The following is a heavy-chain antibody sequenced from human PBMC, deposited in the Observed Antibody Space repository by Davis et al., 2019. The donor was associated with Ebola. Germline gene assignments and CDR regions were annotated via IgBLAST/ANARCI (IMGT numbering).Heavy chain of an antibody. CDR1: GFTVSSNY. CDR2: IYSGGST. J-gene: IGHJ4*02. Sequence: PGGSLRLSCAASGFTVSSNYMSWVRQAPGKGLEWVSVIYSGGSTYYADSVKGRFTISRDNSKNTLYLQMNSLRAEDTAVYYCARPGMATINCFYFDYWGQGTLVTVSS. D-gene: IGHD5-24*01. V-gene: IGHV3-53*05. CDR3: ARPGMATINCFYFDY.